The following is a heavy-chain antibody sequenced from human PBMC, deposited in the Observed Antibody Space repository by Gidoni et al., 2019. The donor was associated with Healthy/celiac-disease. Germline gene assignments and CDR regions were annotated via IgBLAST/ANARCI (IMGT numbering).Heavy chain of an antibody. D-gene: IGHD3-9*01. J-gene: IGHJ2*01. CDR2: IKQDGSEK. CDR1: GFTFSSYW. V-gene: IGHV3-7*05. CDR3: ARDSDGRILRYFDWLSYWYFDL. Sequence: EVQLVESGGGLVQPGGSLRLSCAASGFTFSSYWMSWVRQAPGKGLEWVANIKQDGSEKYYVDSVKGRFTISRDNAKNSLYLQMNSLRAEDTAVYYCARDSDGRILRYFDWLSYWYFDLWGRGTLVTVSS.